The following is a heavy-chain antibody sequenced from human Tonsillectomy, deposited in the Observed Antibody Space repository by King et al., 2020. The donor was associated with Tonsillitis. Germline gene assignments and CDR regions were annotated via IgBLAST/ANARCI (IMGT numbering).Heavy chain of an antibody. Sequence: VQLHESCPGLVKPSETLSLTCTVSAGSISISYCSLIRQPPGKGLEWIGYVHYSGTTNYNHSLKIQVTIAIDTPKNQLSLRLSSVTAADSAVYYCAREDSSGLRGIDYWGLGTLVTVSS. CDR2: VHYSGTT. CDR1: AGSISISY. J-gene: IGHJ4*02. V-gene: IGHV4-59*01. CDR3: AREDSSGLRGIDY. D-gene: IGHD3-22*01.